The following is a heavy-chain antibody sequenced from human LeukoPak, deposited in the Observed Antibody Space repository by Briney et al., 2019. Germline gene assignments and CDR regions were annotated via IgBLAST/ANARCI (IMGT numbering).Heavy chain of an antibody. J-gene: IGHJ4*02. Sequence: SETLSLTCTVSGDSMSSYYWSWIRQPAGKELEWIGRIYTSGNTNYNPSLKSRVTISVDKSKNQFSLKLSSVTAADTAVYYCARISSGRTNFDYWGQGTLVTVSS. CDR3: ARISSGRTNFDY. CDR1: GDSMSSYY. V-gene: IGHV4-4*07. CDR2: IYTSGNT. D-gene: IGHD6-19*01.